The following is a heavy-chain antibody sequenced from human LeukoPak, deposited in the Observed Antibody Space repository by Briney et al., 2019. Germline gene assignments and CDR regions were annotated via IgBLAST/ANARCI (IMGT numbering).Heavy chain of an antibody. CDR3: ARDWSSGRHDEYFPH. CDR1: GFTFSSYG. V-gene: IGHV3-48*01. Sequence: GGSLRLSCAASGFTFSSYGMSWVRQAPGKGLEWVSYISSSSDIIHYTESVKGRFTISRDNAKNSVYLQMNSLRAEDTAVYYCARDWSSGRHDEYFPHWGQGTLVTVSS. J-gene: IGHJ1*01. CDR2: ISSSSDII. D-gene: IGHD1-26*01.